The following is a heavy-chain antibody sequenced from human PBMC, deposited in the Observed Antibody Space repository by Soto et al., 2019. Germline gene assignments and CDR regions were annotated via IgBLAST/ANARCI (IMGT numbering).Heavy chain of an antibody. Sequence: ASVKVSCKASGYTFTSYGISWVRQAPGQGLEWMGWISAYNGNTNYAQKLQGRVTMTTDTSTSTAYMELRSLRSDDTAVYYCARDYCSGGRCKVPGVRWGEGNLVTVSS. CDR3: ARDYCSGGRCKVPGVR. J-gene: IGHJ4*02. CDR2: ISAYNGNT. CDR1: GYTFTSYG. D-gene: IGHD2-15*01. V-gene: IGHV1-18*01.